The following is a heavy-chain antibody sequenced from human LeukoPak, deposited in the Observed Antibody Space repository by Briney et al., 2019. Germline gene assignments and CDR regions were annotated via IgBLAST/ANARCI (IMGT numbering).Heavy chain of an antibody. CDR3: ARSGDSSGYYSYYFDY. D-gene: IGHD3-22*01. V-gene: IGHV4-4*07. CDR1: GGSISSYY. J-gene: IGHJ4*02. CDR2: IYTSGST. Sequence: SETLSLTCTVSGGSISSYYWSWIRQPAGKGLEWIGRIYTSGSTYYNPSLKSRVTISVDTSKNQFSLKLSSVTAADTAVYYCARSGDSSGYYSYYFDYWGQGTLVTVSS.